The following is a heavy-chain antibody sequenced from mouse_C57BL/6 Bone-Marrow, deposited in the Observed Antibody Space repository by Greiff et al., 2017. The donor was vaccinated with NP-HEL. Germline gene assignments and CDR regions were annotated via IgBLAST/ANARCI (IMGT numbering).Heavy chain of an antibody. CDR2: IRSKSNNYAT. CDR1: GFSFNTYA. D-gene: IGHD1-1*01. J-gene: IGHJ2*01. Sequence: EVKLVESGGGLVQPKGSLKLSCAASGFSFNTYAMNWVRQAPGKGLEWVARIRSKSNNYATYYADSVKDRFTISRDDSESMLYLQMNNVKTEDTTMYYCVRSFYYGSSYFDYWGQGTTLTVSS. V-gene: IGHV10-1*01. CDR3: VRSFYYGSSYFDY.